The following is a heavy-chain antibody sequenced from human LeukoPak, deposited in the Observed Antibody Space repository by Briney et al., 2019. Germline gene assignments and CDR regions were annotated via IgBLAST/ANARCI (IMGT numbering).Heavy chain of an antibody. V-gene: IGHV1-18*01. CDR1: GYTFSSYG. CDR2: ISASNGNT. D-gene: IGHD3-10*01. CDR3: ARGGSGYYYGSGSYYKTGNGFDP. J-gene: IGHJ5*02. Sequence: GASVKVSCKASGYTFSSYGISWVRQPPGQGLEWMGWISASNGNTNYAKKLQGGVTMTTDTSTSTTCIELRSLRSDDTAVYYCARGGSGYYYGSGSYYKTGNGFDPWGQGTLVTVSS.